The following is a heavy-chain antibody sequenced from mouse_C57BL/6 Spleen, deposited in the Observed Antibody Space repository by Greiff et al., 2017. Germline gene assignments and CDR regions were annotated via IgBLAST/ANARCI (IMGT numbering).Heavy chain of an antibody. CDR3: ARWSGAMDY. J-gene: IGHJ4*01. CDR2: IYPGSGNT. V-gene: IGHV1-76*01. CDR1: GYTFTDYY. Sequence: VHLVESGAELVRPGASVKLSCKASGYTFTDYYINWVKQRPGQGLEWIARIYPGSGNTYYNEKFKGKATLTAEKSSSTAYMQLSSLTSEDSAVYFCARWSGAMDYWGQGTSVTVSS.